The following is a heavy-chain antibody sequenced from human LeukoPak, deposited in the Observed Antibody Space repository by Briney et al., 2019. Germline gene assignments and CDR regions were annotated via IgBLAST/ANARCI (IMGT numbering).Heavy chain of an antibody. CDR1: GFTFSNYA. CDR2: ISGSAGST. CDR3: VKKWGVGTTTLDYFDY. V-gene: IGHV3-23*01. D-gene: IGHD1-26*01. Sequence: GGSLRLSCAASGFTFSNYAMSWVRQAPGKGLEWVSGISGSAGSTYYADSVKGRFTISRDNSKNTLYLQMNSLTDDDTAVYYCVKKWGVGTTTLDYFDYWGQGTLVTVSS. J-gene: IGHJ4*02.